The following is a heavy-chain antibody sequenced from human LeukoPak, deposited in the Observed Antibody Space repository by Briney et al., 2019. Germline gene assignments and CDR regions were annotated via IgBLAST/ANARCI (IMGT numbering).Heavy chain of an antibody. V-gene: IGHV1-18*01. Sequence: SVKVSCKASGYTLTDYGITWVRQVHGQGLEWMGWITADNGNTNYEQKLQGRVIMTTDTATSTAYMELRSLRSDDTAVYYCARVAVGATGYFDYWGQGTLVTVSS. CDR2: ITADNGNT. CDR1: GYTLTDYG. J-gene: IGHJ4*02. D-gene: IGHD1-26*01. CDR3: ARVAVGATGYFDY.